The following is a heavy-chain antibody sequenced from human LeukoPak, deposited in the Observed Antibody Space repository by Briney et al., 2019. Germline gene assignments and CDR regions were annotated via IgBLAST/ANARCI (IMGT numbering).Heavy chain of an antibody. J-gene: IGHJ3*02. CDR1: GFTFSSYE. Sequence: GSLRLSCAASGFTFSSYEMNWVRQAPGKGLEWIGSIYYSGSTYYNPSLESRVTISVDTSKNQFSLKLSSVTAADTAVYYCARRYLDAFDIWGQGTMVTVSS. D-gene: IGHD2-2*02. V-gene: IGHV4-59*05. CDR3: ARRYLDAFDI. CDR2: IYYSGST.